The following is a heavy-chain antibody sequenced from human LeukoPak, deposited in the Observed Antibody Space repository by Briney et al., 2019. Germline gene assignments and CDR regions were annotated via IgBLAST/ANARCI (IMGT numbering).Heavy chain of an antibody. CDR2: IYTSGST. D-gene: IGHD3-10*01. CDR1: GGSISSYY. V-gene: IGHV4-4*07. Sequence: SETLSLTCTVSGGSISSYYWSWIRQPAGKGLEWIGRIYTSGSTNYNPSLKSRVTMSVDTSKNQFSLKLSSVTAADTAVYYCARDSVGENSYWARVSDYYYMDVWGKGTTVTVSS. J-gene: IGHJ6*03. CDR3: ARDSVGENSYWARVSDYYYMDV.